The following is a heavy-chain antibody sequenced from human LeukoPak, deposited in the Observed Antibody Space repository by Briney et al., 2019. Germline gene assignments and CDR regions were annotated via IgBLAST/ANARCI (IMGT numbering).Heavy chain of an antibody. CDR2: ISGSGGST. V-gene: IGHV3-23*01. CDR3: AKKRPKGGIAVAGSLYFDY. D-gene: IGHD6-19*01. Sequence: GGSLRLSCAASGFTFSSYTMSWLRQAPGKGLEWVSAISGSGGSTYYADSVKGRFTISRDNSKNTLYLQMNSLRAEDTAVYYCAKKRPKGGIAVAGSLYFDYWGQGTLVTVSS. J-gene: IGHJ4*02. CDR1: GFTFSSYT.